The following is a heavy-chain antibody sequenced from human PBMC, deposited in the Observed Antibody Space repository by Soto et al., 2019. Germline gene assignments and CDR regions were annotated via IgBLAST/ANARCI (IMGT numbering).Heavy chain of an antibody. D-gene: IGHD2-2*01. CDR2: ISGSGGDT. V-gene: IGHV3-23*01. Sequence: EVQLLESGGGLVQPGGSLRLSCAASGFTFSSYAMSWVRQAPGKGLEWVSAISGSGGDTYYADSVKGRFTISRDNSKNALYLQMSSLGAEDTAVYYCAKGVEGYCSSTSCHAYSSDPWGQGTLVTVSS. CDR1: GFTFSSYA. J-gene: IGHJ5*02. CDR3: AKGVEGYCSSTSCHAYSSDP.